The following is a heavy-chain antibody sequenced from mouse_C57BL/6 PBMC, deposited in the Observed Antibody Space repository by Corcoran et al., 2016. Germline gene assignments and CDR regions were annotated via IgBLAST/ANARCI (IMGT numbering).Heavy chain of an antibody. J-gene: IGHJ1*03. CDR2: INPNNGGT. D-gene: IGHD1-1*01. CDR1: GYTFTDYN. Sequence: EVQLQQSGPELVKPGASVKIPCTASGYTFTDYNMDWVKQSHGKSLEWIGDINPNNGGTIYNQKFKGKATLTVDKSSSTAYMELRSLTSEDTAVYYCARFENPYGRGYFDVWGTGTTVTVSS. V-gene: IGHV1-18*01. CDR3: ARFENPYGRGYFDV.